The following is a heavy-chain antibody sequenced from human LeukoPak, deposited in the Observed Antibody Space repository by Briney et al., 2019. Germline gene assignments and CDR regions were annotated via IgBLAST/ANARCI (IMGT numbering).Heavy chain of an antibody. CDR1: GYTFTSYY. D-gene: IGHD6-13*01. CDR3: ARGLPRIAAAGYYFDY. J-gene: IGHJ4*02. CDR2: INPSGGST. V-gene: IGHV1-46*03. Sequence: GASVKVSCKASGYTFTSYYMHWVRQAPGQGLEWMGIINPSGGSTSYAQKFQGRVTMTRDTSTSTVYMELSSLRSEDTAVYYCARGLPRIAAAGYYFDYWGQGTLVTVSS.